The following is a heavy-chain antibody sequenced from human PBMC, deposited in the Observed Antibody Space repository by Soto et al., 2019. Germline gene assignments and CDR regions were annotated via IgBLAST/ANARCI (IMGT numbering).Heavy chain of an antibody. CDR1: GDSVSSNSGA. CDR3: ARTQSVFDY. Sequence: SQTLSLTCAISGDSVSSNSGAWNWIRQSPSRGLEWLGRTYYRSKWYSEYAVSVKGRITINPDTSKNQLSLQLNSVTPEDSAVYYCARTQSVFDYWGQGTQVTVSS. V-gene: IGHV6-1*01. CDR2: TYYRSKWYS. J-gene: IGHJ4*02.